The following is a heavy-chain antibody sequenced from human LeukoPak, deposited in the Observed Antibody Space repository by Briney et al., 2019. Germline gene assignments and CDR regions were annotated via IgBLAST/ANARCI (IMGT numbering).Heavy chain of an antibody. V-gene: IGHV3-7*03. D-gene: IGHD4-23*01. CDR1: GFTFSSSW. CDR2: INQDEI. J-gene: IGHJ6*03. CDR3: ARGLRWVGYYYYYMDV. Sequence: PGGSLRLSCVASGFTFSSSWMSWVRQGPGKGLEWVASINQDEIHYVDAVKGRFTISRDNAKNSLYLQMNSLRAEDTALYYCARGLRWVGYYYYYMDVWGKGTTVTVSS.